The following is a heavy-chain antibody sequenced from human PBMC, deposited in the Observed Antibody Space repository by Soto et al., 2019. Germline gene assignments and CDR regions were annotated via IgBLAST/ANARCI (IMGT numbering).Heavy chain of an antibody. CDR1: GFAFSNAW. J-gene: IGHJ4*01. V-gene: IGHV3-15*07. D-gene: IGHD3-22*01. CDR2: IKSKGHGGTT. Sequence: GGSLRLSCAASGFAFSNAWINWVRRAPGKGLEWVGRIKSKGHGGTTDFAAPVRGRFAISRDDSRNLVYMQMNSLNTEDTAVYYCTTDSYTSVIVVRFDYWGHGTLVTVSS. CDR3: TTDSYTSVIVVRFDY.